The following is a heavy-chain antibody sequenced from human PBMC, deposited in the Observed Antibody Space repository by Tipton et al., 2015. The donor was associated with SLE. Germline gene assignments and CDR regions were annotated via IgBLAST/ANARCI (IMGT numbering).Heavy chain of an antibody. V-gene: IGHV3-7*04. CDR3: ARRTDRSFDY. J-gene: IGHJ4*02. Sequence: FTFSRDNAKNSLYLQMNSLRAEDTAVYYCARRTDRSFDYWGQGTLVTVSS.